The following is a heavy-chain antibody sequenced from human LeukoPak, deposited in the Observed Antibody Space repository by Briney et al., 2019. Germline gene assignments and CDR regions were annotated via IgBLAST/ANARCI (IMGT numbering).Heavy chain of an antibody. D-gene: IGHD2-21*02. J-gene: IGHJ4*02. Sequence: GESLTLSCAASGFTFSSYWMSWVRQPPGKGLDWVAKIKQDGSEKYYLASVKGRFTIFRENAKNSVFLQMNILSAERPAVYYFARDIVVVTAILDYWGRENVVRVSS. CDR1: GFTFSSYW. CDR3: ARDIVVVTAILDY. V-gene: IGHV3-7*01. CDR2: IKQDGSEK.